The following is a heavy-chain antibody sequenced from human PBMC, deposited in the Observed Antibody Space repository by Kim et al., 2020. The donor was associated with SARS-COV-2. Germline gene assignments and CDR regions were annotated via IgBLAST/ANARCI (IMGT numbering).Heavy chain of an antibody. CDR2: ISSSSSYI. CDR3: ARELSNSYGPYYFDY. D-gene: IGHD5-18*01. V-gene: IGHV3-21*01. J-gene: IGHJ4*02. Sequence: GGSLRLSCAASGFTFSSYSMNWVRQAPGKGLEWVSSISSSSSYIYYADSVKGRFTISRDNAKNSLYLQMNSLRAEDTAVYYCARELSNSYGPYYFDYWGQGTLVTVSS. CDR1: GFTFSSYS.